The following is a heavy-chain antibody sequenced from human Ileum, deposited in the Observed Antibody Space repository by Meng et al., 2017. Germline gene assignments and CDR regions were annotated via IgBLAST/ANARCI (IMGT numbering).Heavy chain of an antibody. CDR2: ISYDGSNK. Sequence: GGSLRLSCAASGFTFSSYAMHWVRQAPGKGLEWVAVISYDGSNKYYADSVKGRFTISRDNSKNTLYLQMNSLRAEDTAVYYCARDGYPGFAYYYGMDVWGQGTMVTVSS. V-gene: IGHV3-30*01. J-gene: IGHJ6*02. CDR1: GFTFSSYA. D-gene: IGHD6-13*01. CDR3: ARDGYPGFAYYYGMDV.